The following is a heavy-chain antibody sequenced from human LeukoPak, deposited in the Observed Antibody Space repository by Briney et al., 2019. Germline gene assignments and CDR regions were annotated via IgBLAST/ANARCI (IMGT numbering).Heavy chain of an antibody. J-gene: IGHJ4*02. D-gene: IGHD2-21*02. V-gene: IGHV3-33*01. CDR3: ARDILAYCGGDCYPAFGY. CDR1: GXTFSSYG. CDR2: IWYDGSNK. Sequence: GGSLRLSCAASGXTFSSYGMHWVRQAPGKGLEWVGVIWYDGSNKYYAHSVKGRFTISRDNSKNTLYLQMNSLRAEDTAVYYCARDILAYCGGDCYPAFGYWGQGTLVTVSS.